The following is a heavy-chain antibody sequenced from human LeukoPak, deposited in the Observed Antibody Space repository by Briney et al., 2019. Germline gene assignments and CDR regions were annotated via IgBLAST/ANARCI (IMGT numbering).Heavy chain of an antibody. J-gene: IGHJ1*01. V-gene: IGHV3-23*01. D-gene: IGHD3-22*01. CDR1: GFTFSSYA. CDR3: AKTPYYYDSSGYYYVPRAEYFQH. CDR2: ISGSGGST. Sequence: GGSLRLSCAASGFTFSSYAMSWVRQAPGKGLEWVSAISGSGGSTYYADSVKGRFTISRDNSKNTLYLQMNSLGAEDTAVYYCAKTPYYYDSSGYYYVPRAEYFQHWGQGTLVTVSS.